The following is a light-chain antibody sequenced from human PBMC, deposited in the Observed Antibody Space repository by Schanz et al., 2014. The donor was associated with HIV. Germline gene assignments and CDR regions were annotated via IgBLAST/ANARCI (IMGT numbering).Light chain of an antibody. CDR2: GAS. CDR1: QSVSTK. V-gene: IGKV3-15*01. CDR3: QHYGDSRGT. J-gene: IGKJ4*02. Sequence: ETVMTQSPATLSVSPGERATLSCRASQSVSTKLAWYQQKPGQPPRLLIYGASTRATGIPARFSGSGSGTDFTLTISRLEPEDFAVYYCQHYGDSRGTFGGGTKVDI.